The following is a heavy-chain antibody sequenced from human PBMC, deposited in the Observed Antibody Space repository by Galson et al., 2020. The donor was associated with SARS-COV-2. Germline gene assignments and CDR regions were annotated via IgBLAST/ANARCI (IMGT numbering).Heavy chain of an antibody. Sequence: ASVKVSCKASGYTFTSYAMHWVRQAPGQRLEWMGWINAGNGNTKYSQKFQGRVTITRDTSASTAYMELSSLRSEDTAVYYCARGPDYDYWYFDLWGRGTLVTVSS. CDR3: ARGPDYDYWYFDL. CDR1: GYTFTSYA. D-gene: IGHD4-17*01. V-gene: IGHV1-3*01. CDR2: INAGNGNT. J-gene: IGHJ2*01.